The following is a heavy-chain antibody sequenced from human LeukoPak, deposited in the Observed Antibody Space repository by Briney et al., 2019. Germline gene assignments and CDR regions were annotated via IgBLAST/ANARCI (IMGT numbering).Heavy chain of an antibody. CDR3: ARDPGPDGIVASFAFDY. V-gene: IGHV1-69*13. Sequence: SVKVSCKASGGTFSSYAISWVRQAPGQGLEWMGGIIPIFGTANYAQKFQGRVTITADESTSTAYMELSSLRSEDTAVYYCARDPGPDGIVASFAFDYWGQGTLVTVSS. CDR2: IIPIFGTA. J-gene: IGHJ4*02. D-gene: IGHD1-26*01. CDR1: GGTFSSYA.